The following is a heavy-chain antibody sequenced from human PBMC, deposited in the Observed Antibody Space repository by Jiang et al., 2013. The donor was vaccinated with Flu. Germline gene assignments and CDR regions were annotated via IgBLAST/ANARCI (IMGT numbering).Heavy chain of an antibody. D-gene: IGHD3-22*01. J-gene: IGHJ4*02. Sequence: SRVTISVDTSKNQFSLKLSSVTAADTAVYYCARAGDTYYDSSGYYYFDYWGQGTLVTVSS. CDR3: ARAGDTYYDSSGYYYFDY. V-gene: IGHV4-30-2*05.